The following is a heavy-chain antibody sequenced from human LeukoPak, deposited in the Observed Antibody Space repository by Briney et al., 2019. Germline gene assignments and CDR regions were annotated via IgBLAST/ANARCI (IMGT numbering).Heavy chain of an antibody. J-gene: IGHJ4*02. Sequence: PGGSQRLSCAASGFTFSRYAMSWVRQAPGKGLEWVSAISGSGGSTYYADSVKGRFTISRDNSKNTLYLQMNSLRAGDTAVYYCAKSPPLAAAGDYWGQGTLVTLSS. CDR3: AKSPPLAAAGDY. CDR1: GFTFSRYA. V-gene: IGHV3-23*01. CDR2: ISGSGGST. D-gene: IGHD6-13*01.